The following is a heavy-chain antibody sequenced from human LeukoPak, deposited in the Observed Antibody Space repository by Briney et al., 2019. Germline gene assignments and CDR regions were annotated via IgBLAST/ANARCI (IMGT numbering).Heavy chain of an antibody. CDR3: ARAGYSSSWYVSHYYYYYMDV. CDR1: GYTFTSYG. V-gene: IGHV1-69*13. J-gene: IGHJ6*03. CDR2: IIPIFGTA. Sequence: ASVKASCKASGYTFTSYGISWVRQAPGQGLEWMGGIIPIFGTANYAQKFQGRVTITADESTSTAYMELSSLRSEDTAVYYCARAGYSSSWYVSHYYYYYMDVWGKGTTVTVSS. D-gene: IGHD6-13*01.